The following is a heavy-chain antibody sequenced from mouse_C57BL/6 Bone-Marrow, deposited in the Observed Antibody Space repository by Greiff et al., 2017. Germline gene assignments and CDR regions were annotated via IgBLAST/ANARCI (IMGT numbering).Heavy chain of an antibody. CDR2: IDPSDSYT. Sequence: QVQLQQPGAELVMPGASVKLSCKASGYTFTSYWMHWVKQRPGQGLEWIGEIDPSDSYTNYNQKLKGKSTLTVDKSSSTAYMQLSSLTSEDSAVYYCARNDYDSYWYFDVWGTGTTVTVSS. V-gene: IGHV1-69*01. D-gene: IGHD2-4*01. CDR3: ARNDYDSYWYFDV. J-gene: IGHJ1*03. CDR1: GYTFTSYW.